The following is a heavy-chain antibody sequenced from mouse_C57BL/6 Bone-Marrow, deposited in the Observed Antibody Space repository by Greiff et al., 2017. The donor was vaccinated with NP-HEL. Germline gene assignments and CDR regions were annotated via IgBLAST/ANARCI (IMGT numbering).Heavy chain of an antibody. Sequence: VQLQESDAELVKPGASVKISCKVSGYTFTDHTIHWMKQRPEQGLEWIGYIYPRDGSTKYNEKFKGKATLTADKSSSTAYMQLNSLTSKDSAFYFGSRASYYGSSYWYYEGWGTGATVTVAS. V-gene: IGHV1-78*01. CDR3: SRASYYGSSYWYYEG. CDR2: IYPRDGST. CDR1: GYTFTDHT. J-gene: IGHJ1*03. D-gene: IGHD1-1*01.